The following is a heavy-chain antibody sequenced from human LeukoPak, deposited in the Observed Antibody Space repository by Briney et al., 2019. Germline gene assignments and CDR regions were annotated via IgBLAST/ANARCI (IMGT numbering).Heavy chain of an antibody. CDR2: INHSGST. Sequence: KSSETLSLTCAVYGPSFSGYYWSWIRQPPGKGLEWIGEINHSGSTNYNPSLKSRVTISVDTSKKQFSLQLSSVTAADAAVYYCARVRRLLWFGEYNWFDHWGQGTLVTVSS. J-gene: IGHJ5*02. CDR1: GPSFSGYY. D-gene: IGHD3-10*01. CDR3: ARVRRLLWFGEYNWFDH. V-gene: IGHV4-34*01.